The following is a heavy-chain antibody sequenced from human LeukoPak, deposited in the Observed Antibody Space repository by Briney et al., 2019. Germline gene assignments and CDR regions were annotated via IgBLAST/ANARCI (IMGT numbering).Heavy chain of an antibody. Sequence: PGGSLRLSCAASGFTFSSYSMNWVRQAPGTGLEWVSSISSSTSYIYYADSVKSRFTISRDNAKNSLYLQMNSLRAEDTAVYYCARISVVTTFRSPKYYFDYWGQGTLVTVSS. CDR3: ARISVVTTFRSPKYYFDY. CDR1: GFTFSSYS. D-gene: IGHD2/OR15-2a*01. J-gene: IGHJ4*02. V-gene: IGHV3-21*01. CDR2: ISSSTSYI.